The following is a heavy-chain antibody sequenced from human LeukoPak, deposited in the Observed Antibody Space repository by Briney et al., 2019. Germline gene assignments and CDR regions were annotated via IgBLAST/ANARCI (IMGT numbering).Heavy chain of an antibody. CDR1: GGTFSSYA. D-gene: IGHD3-22*01. CDR3: AGLYGSSGYYHAGGGFDY. V-gene: IGHV1-69*05. Sequence: ASVKVSCKASGGTFSSYAISWVRQAPGQGLEWMGRIIPIFGTANYAQKFQGRVTITTDESTSTAYMELSSLRSEDTAVYYCAGLYGSSGYYHAGGGFDYWGQGTLVTVSS. CDR2: IIPIFGTA. J-gene: IGHJ4*02.